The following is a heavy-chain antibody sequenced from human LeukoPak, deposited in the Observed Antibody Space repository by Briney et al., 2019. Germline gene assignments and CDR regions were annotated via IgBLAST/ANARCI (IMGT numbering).Heavy chain of an antibody. V-gene: IGHV3-48*03. CDR2: ISGSATSI. J-gene: IGHJ4*02. Sequence: GGSLRLSCAASGFTFSSYDMNWVRQAPGKGLEWVSSISGSATSIYYADSVKGRFTISRDNAKNSLYLQMNSLRAEDTAVYYCARAPGSGYDYLDFWGQGTLVTVSS. D-gene: IGHD5-12*01. CDR1: GFTFSSYD. CDR3: ARAPGSGYDYLDF.